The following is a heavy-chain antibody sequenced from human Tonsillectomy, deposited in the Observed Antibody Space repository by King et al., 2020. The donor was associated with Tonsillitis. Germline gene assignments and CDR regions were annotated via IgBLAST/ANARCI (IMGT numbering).Heavy chain of an antibody. CDR3: ARDSPYYYDSSAGRLDY. CDR2: ISISSSTL. CDR1: GFTFSSYS. J-gene: IGHJ4*02. D-gene: IGHD3-22*01. V-gene: IGHV3-48*01. Sequence: QLVQSGGGLVQPGGSLRLSCAASGFTFSSYSMNWVRQAPGKGLEWVEYISISSSTLYYAVSVKGRFTLSRENAKNSLYLQMNSLRAEDTAVYYCARDSPYYYDSSAGRLDYWGQGTLVTVSS.